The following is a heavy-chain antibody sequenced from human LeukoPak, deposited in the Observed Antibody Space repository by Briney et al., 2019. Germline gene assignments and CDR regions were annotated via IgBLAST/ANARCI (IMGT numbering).Heavy chain of an antibody. CDR3: VWSSTWDKRFYLDQ. CDR2: IAVTPDGPAT. V-gene: IGHV3-15*04. Sequence: GGSLRLSCAASGFTFNLAWMSWVRQTPGKGLQWVARIAVTPDGPATDFATPVRGRFTISRDDSRNIVYLQMSSLRTDDTAVYYCVWSSTWDKRFYLDQWGQGTLVTVSS. D-gene: IGHD6-6*01. CDR1: GFTFNLAW. J-gene: IGHJ4*02.